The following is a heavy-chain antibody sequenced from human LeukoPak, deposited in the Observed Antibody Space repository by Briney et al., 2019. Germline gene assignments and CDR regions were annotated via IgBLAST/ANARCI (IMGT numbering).Heavy chain of an antibody. V-gene: IGHV3-21*01. D-gene: IGHD3-10*01. Sequence: GGSLRLSCAASGFTFSSYSMNWIRQAPGKGLEWVSSISSSTSYIYYADSVKGRFTISKDNAKNSLYLQMNSLRAEDTAVYYCARAGGSTASHSDYWGQGTLVTVSS. J-gene: IGHJ4*02. CDR3: ARAGGSTASHSDY. CDR1: GFTFSSYS. CDR2: ISSSTSYI.